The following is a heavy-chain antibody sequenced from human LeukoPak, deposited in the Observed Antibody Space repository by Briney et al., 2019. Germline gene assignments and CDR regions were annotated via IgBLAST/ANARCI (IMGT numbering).Heavy chain of an antibody. D-gene: IGHD2-2*01. CDR1: GFTFSSYG. CDR3: ASDIVVVPAAENEGYFDY. V-gene: IGHV3-30-3*01. CDR2: ISYGGSNK. J-gene: IGHJ4*02. Sequence: PEGSLRLSCAASGFTFSSYGMHWVRQAPGKGLEWVAVISYGGSNKYYADSVKGRFTISRDNSKNTLYLQMNSLRAEDTAVYYCASDIVVVPAAENEGYFDYWGQGTLVTVSS.